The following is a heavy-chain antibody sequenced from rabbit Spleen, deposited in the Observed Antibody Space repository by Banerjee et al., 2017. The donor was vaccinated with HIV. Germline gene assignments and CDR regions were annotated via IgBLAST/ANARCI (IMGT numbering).Heavy chain of an antibody. CDR2: ISNRGNT. CDR1: GFTLSSYQ. D-gene: IGHD4-2*01. V-gene: IGHV1S69*01. J-gene: IGHJ4*02. Sequence: QSVEESGGRLVTPGTPLTLTCTASGFTLSSYQMNWVRQAPGKGLEWIGTISNRGNTYYASWAKGRFTISRTSTTMDLKMTSLTTEDTATYFCARGVSSASNGESNIWGPGTLVTVS. CDR3: ARGVSSASNGESNI.